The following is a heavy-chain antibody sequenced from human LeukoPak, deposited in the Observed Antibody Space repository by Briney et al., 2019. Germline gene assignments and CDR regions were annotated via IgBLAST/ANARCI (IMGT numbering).Heavy chain of an antibody. CDR1: GFTFSSHG. CDR3: ARESDDYRELLGFDP. V-gene: IGHV3-23*01. D-gene: IGHD3-10*01. CDR2: ISPNGVIT. J-gene: IGHJ5*02. Sequence: GGSLRLSCAASGFTFSSHGMNWVRQAPGKGLEWVSGISPNGVITYYADSVKGRFTISRDNSKGTVYLQMNSLRAEDTAVYYCARESDDYRELLGFDPWGQGTLVTVSS.